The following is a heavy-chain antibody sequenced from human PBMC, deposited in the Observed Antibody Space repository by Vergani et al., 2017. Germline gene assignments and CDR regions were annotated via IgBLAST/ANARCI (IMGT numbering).Heavy chain of an antibody. V-gene: IGHV3-74*03. J-gene: IGHJ6*02. CDR1: GFSFRTFS. Sequence: DVDLVESGGGFVQPGGSRRLSCAASGFSFRTFSMFWVRQPPGKGLAWVSKISPDGRTTEYADSVRGRFTISRDNANSMLYLQMNSLRDEDTAVYYCARVGTYYYGSGSYPYYYYYGMDVWGQGTTVTVSS. CDR2: ISPDGRTT. D-gene: IGHD3-10*01. CDR3: ARVGTYYYGSGSYPYYYYYGMDV.